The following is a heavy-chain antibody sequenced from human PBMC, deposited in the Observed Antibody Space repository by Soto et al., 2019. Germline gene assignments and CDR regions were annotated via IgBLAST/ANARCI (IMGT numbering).Heavy chain of an antibody. Sequence: EVQLLESGGGLVQHGGSLRLSCAASGFTFSSYAMSWVRQAPGKGLEWVSAISGSGGTTYYADSVKGRFTFSRDNSKNTLYLQMNSLRAEDPAVYYCAKTANGWFSAFDIWGKGTMVTVSS. CDR3: AKTANGWFSAFDI. V-gene: IGHV3-23*01. CDR1: GFTFSSYA. D-gene: IGHD2-21*02. CDR2: ISGSGGTT. J-gene: IGHJ3*02.